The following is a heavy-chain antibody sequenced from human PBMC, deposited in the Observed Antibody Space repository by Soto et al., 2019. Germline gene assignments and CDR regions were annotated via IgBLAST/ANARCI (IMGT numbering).Heavy chain of an antibody. J-gene: IGHJ6*02. V-gene: IGHV5-51*01. CDR3: ASSSIAAGSYYYYGMDV. Sequence: GESLKISCKGSGYSFTSYWIGWVRQMPVKGLEWMGIIYPGDSDTRYSPSFQGQVTISADKSISTAYLQWSSLKASDTAMYYCASSSIAAGSYYYYGMDVWGQGTTVTVSS. D-gene: IGHD6-13*01. CDR2: IYPGDSDT. CDR1: GYSFTSYW.